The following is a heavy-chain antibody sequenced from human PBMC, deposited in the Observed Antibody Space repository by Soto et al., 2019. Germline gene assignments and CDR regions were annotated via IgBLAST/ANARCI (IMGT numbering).Heavy chain of an antibody. D-gene: IGHD5-18*01. CDR2: IIPIFGTA. Sequence: ASVKVSCKASGGTFSSYAISWVRQAPGQGLEWMGGIIPIFGTANYAQKFQGRVTITADKSTSTDYMELSSLRSEDTAVYYCARSGFDTATDFWCQGTLVTVSS. J-gene: IGHJ4*02. CDR1: GGTFSSYA. V-gene: IGHV1-69*06. CDR3: ARSGFDTATDF.